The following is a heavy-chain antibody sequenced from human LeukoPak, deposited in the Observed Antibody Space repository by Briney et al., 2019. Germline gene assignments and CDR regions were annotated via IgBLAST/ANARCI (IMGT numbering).Heavy chain of an antibody. Sequence: SETLSLTCAVYGGSFSGYYWSWIRQPPGKGLAWIGEINHSGSTNYNPSLKSRVTISVDTSKNQFSLKLSSVTAADTAVYYCARPSRYSSSSGFGYWGQGTLVTVSS. J-gene: IGHJ4*02. CDR2: INHSGST. CDR1: GGSFSGYY. D-gene: IGHD6-6*01. CDR3: ARPSRYSSSSGFGY. V-gene: IGHV4-34*01.